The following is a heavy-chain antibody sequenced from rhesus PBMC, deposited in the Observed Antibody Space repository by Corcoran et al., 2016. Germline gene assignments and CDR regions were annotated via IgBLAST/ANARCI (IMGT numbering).Heavy chain of an antibody. CDR2: IYCGSGST. CDR1: GYSISSGYG. Sequence: QVQLQESGPGLVKPSETLSLTCAVSGYSISSGYGWGWIRQPPGKGLEWIGQIYCGSGSTSYTPSLKSRVTVSKDTSKTQFSLKLSSVTAADTAVYYGAGEEGGGGSYYGDAFDFWGQGLRVTVSS. D-gene: IGHD3-16*01. CDR3: AGEEGGGGSYYGDAFDF. J-gene: IGHJ3*01. V-gene: IGHV4-127*01.